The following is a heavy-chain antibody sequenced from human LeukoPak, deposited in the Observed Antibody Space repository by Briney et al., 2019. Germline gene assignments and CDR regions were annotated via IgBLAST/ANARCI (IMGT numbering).Heavy chain of an antibody. CDR3: AREYSSGWYGKYYFDY. J-gene: IGHJ4*02. V-gene: IGHV3-33*01. D-gene: IGHD6-13*01. CDR2: IWYDGSNK. CDR1: AFTFSSYA. Sequence: GRSLRLSCAASAFTFSSYAMRWVRQAPGKGLEWVAVIWYDGSNKYYADSVKGRFTISRDNSKNTLYLQMNSLRAEDTAVYYCAREYSSGWYGKYYFDYWGQGTLVTVSS.